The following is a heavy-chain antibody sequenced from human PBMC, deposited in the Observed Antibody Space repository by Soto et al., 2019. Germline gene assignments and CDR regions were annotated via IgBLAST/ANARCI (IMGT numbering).Heavy chain of an antibody. J-gene: IGHJ6*02. CDR1: GFTFSSYW. V-gene: IGHV3-7*01. CDR3: ARDRREYYDFWSGYYTLYYYYGMDV. Sequence: PGGSLRLSCAASGFTFSSYWMSWVRQAPGKGLEWVANIKQDGSEKYYVDSVKGRFTISRDNAKNSLYLQMNSLRAEDTAVYYCARDRREYYDFWSGYYTLYYYYGMDVWGQGTTVTVSS. D-gene: IGHD3-3*01. CDR2: IKQDGSEK.